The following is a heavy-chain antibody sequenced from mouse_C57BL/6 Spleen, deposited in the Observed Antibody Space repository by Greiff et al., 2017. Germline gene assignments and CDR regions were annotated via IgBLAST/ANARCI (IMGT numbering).Heavy chain of an antibody. Sequence: VKLQQPGPELVRPGSSVKLSCKASGYTFTSYWMDWVKQRPGQGLEWIGNIYPSDSETHYNQKFKDKATLTVDKSSSTAYMQLSSLTSEYSAVXYCARSGYYSIDYWGQGTSVTVSS. CDR3: ARSGYYSIDY. V-gene: IGHV1-61*01. J-gene: IGHJ4*01. CDR1: GYTFTSYW. CDR2: IYPSDSET. D-gene: IGHD1-3*01.